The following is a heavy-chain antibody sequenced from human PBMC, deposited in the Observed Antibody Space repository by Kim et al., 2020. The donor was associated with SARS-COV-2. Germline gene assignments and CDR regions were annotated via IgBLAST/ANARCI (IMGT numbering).Heavy chain of an antibody. CDR2: ISHDGSNK. V-gene: IGHV3-30*18. Sequence: GGSLRLSCAASGITFSGYGIHWVRQAPGKGLEWVTHISHDGSNKFYVDSVKGRFTISRDNSKNTVFLQMNRLRTEDTAVYYCAKGRHYFSGSGSFEPEFDYWGQGHLVTVSS. CDR1: GITFSGYG. J-gene: IGHJ4*02. D-gene: IGHD3-10*01. CDR3: AKGRHYFSGSGSFEPEFDY.